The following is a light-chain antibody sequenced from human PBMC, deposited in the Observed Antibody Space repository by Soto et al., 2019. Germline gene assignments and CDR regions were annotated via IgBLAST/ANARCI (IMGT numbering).Light chain of an antibody. Sequence: EIAITQSPATLSVSPGELATLSCRASQSISPDLAWYQQIPGRPPRLLIYSASTRATGVPARFTGSGSGSEFNLTISGLQSEDFAIYYCQQGHNWPLTFGQGTRLEI. V-gene: IGKV3-15*01. CDR2: SAS. CDR1: QSISPD. CDR3: QQGHNWPLT. J-gene: IGKJ2*01.